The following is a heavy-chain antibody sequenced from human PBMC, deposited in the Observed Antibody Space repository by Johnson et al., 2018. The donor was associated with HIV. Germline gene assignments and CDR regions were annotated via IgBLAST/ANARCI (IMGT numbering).Heavy chain of an antibody. CDR2: IYSGGST. CDR1: GFNVSGKY. J-gene: IGHJ3*01. V-gene: IGHV3-53*01. Sequence: VQLVESGGGLIQPGGSLRLSCAASGFNVSGKYMTWVRQPPGKGLEWVSVIYSGGSTHYAESVKGRFTISRDNSKNTLYLQMNSLRAEDTAVYYCAKGIMNWDDDAFDVWGLGTMVTVSS. D-gene: IGHD1-1*01. CDR3: AKGIMNWDDDAFDV.